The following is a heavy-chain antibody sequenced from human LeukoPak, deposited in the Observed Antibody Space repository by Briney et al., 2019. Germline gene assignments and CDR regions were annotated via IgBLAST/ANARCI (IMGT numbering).Heavy chain of an antibody. V-gene: IGHV4-34*01. Sequence: SETLSLTCAVYGGSFSGYYWSWIRQPPGKGLEWIGEINHSGSTNYNPSLESRVTISVDTSKNQFSLKLSSVTAADTAVYYCARAEPYYYDSSGYSDAFDIWGQGTMVTVSS. CDR1: GGSFSGYY. CDR2: INHSGST. D-gene: IGHD3-22*01. J-gene: IGHJ3*02. CDR3: ARAEPYYYDSSGYSDAFDI.